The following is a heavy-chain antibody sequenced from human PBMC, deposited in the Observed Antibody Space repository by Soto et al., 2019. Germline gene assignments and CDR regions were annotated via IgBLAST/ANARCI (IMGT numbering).Heavy chain of an antibody. J-gene: IGHJ5*02. CDR3: ARGEYYYDSSGYWGWFDP. Sequence: QVQLVESGGGLVKPGGSLRLSCAASGFTFSDYYMSWFRQAPGKGLEWVSYISGSGSITHDADSVKGRFTISRDNAKNSLYLQMNSLRAEDTAIYYCARGEYYYDSSGYWGWFDPWGQGTLVTVSS. V-gene: IGHV3-11*01. CDR1: GFTFSDYY. CDR2: ISGSGSIT. D-gene: IGHD3-22*01.